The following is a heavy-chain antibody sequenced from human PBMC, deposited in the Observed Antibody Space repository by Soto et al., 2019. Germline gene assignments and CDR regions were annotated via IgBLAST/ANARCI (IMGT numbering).Heavy chain of an antibody. Sequence: GGSLRLSCRASGFMFIDYDMHWVLQAPGKGLEWVAVSRYDGSNKYYEDSVKGRFIISRDNSKNTMYVEMNSLGVEDTAVYYCSIYVVSSRWHAPHVRCQGTMVTV. D-gene: IGHD6-19*01. CDR1: GFMFIDYD. V-gene: IGHV3-30*02. J-gene: IGHJ3*01. CDR2: SRYDGSNK. CDR3: SIYVVSSRWHAPHV.